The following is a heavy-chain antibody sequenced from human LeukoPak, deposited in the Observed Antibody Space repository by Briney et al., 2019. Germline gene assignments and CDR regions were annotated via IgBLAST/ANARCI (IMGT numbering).Heavy chain of an antibody. D-gene: IGHD3-22*01. V-gene: IGHV1-18*01. CDR2: ISAHNGNT. J-gene: IGHJ5*02. Sequence: ASVKVSCKASGYTFTSHGISWVRQAPGQGLEWMGWISAHNGNTHSAQKFQGRVTMTTETSTSTVYMEMRSLRSDDTAVYYCARDPYYHDNRGYRNNWCDPWGQGTLVTVSS. CDR1: GYTFTSHG. CDR3: ARDPYYHDNRGYRNNWCDP.